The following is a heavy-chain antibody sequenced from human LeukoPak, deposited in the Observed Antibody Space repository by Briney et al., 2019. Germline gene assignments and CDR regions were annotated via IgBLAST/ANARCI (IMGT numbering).Heavy chain of an antibody. CDR2: IRGSGGST. CDR1: VFTFSSYA. V-gene: IGHV3-23*01. CDR3: AKVGMDCSSTSCYESISDY. Sequence: GVSLRLSCAASVFTFSSYAMSWVRQAPGKGLEWVSAIRGSGGSTYYAVSVKGRFTISRDNSKNTLYLQMNSLRAEDTAVYYCAKVGMDCSSTSCYESISDYWGQGTLVTVSS. D-gene: IGHD2-2*01. J-gene: IGHJ4*02.